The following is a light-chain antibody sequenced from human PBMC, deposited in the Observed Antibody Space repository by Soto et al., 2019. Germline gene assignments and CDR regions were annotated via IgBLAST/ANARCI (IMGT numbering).Light chain of an antibody. CDR2: GAS. Sequence: EIVLTQSPGTLSLSPGERATLSCRASQSVSNNYLAWYQQKPGQAPRLLIYGASNRATGIPDRFSGSGSGTDFTLTISRLEPEDFALYYCQQYDNWPPLTFGGGTKVDIK. J-gene: IGKJ4*01. V-gene: IGKV3-20*01. CDR1: QSVSNNY. CDR3: QQYDNWPPLT.